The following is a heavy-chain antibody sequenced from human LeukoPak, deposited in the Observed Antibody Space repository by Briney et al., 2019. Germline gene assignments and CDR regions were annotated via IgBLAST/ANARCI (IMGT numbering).Heavy chain of an antibody. V-gene: IGHV4-34*01. CDR1: GGSFSGYY. J-gene: IGHJ6*02. D-gene: IGHD2-21*02. CDR3: ARGPRYNIVVVTAIRNYYYGMDV. CDR2: INHSGST. Sequence: SETLSLTCAVYGGSFSGYYWSWIRQPPGKELEWIGEINHSGSTNYNPSLKSRVTISVVTSKNQFSLKLSSVTAADTAVYYCARGPRYNIVVVTAIRNYYYGMDVWGQGTTVTVSS.